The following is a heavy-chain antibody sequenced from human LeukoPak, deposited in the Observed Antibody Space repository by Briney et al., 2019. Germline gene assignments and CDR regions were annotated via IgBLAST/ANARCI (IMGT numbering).Heavy chain of an antibody. CDR1: GFTFDDYG. J-gene: IGHJ4*02. CDR2: INWNGGST. CDR3: ARGAFIAAAGTGVY. D-gene: IGHD6-13*01. Sequence: PGGSLRLSCAASGFTFDDYGMSWVRHAPGKGLEWGSGINWNGGSTGYADSVKGRFTISRDNAKNSLYLQMNSLRAEDTALYYCARGAFIAAAGTGVYWGQGTLVTVSS. V-gene: IGHV3-20*04.